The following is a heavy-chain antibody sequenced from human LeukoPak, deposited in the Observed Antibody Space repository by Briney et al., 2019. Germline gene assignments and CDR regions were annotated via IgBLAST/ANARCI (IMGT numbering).Heavy chain of an antibody. J-gene: IGHJ6*02. CDR1: GYTFTSYD. CDR3: ARNGWLGYYYYGMDV. CDR2: MNPNRGNT. Sequence: ASVKVSCKASGYTFTSYDINWVRQATGQGLEWMGWMNPNRGNTGYAQKFQGRVTMTRNTSISTAYMELSSLRSEDTAVYYCARNGWLGYYYYGMDVWGQGTTVTVSS. D-gene: IGHD6-19*01. V-gene: IGHV1-8*01.